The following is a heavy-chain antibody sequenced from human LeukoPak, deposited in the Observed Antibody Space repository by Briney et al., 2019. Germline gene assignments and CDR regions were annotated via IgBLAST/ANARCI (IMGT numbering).Heavy chain of an antibody. V-gene: IGHV4-34*01. D-gene: IGHD6-13*01. J-gene: IGHJ5*02. CDR2: INHSGGT. Sequence: SETLSLTCAVYGGSFSGYYWSWIRQPPGKGLEWIGEINHSGGTNYNPSLKSRVTISVDTSKNQFSLKLSSVTAADTAVYYCARGAVAAAGMGPWFDPWGQGTLVTVSS. CDR3: ARGAVAAAGMGPWFDP. CDR1: GGSFSGYY.